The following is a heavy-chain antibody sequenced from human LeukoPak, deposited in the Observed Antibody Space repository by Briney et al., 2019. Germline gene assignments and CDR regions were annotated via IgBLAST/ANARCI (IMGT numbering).Heavy chain of an antibody. J-gene: IGHJ4*02. V-gene: IGHV1-69*06. Sequence: GASVKVSCKASGYTFTSYGISWVRQAPGQGLEWMGGIIPIFGTANYAQKFQGRVTITADKSTSTAYMELSSLRSEDTAVYYCARDRGYSSSSYYFVDWGQGTLVTVSS. CDR3: ARDRGYSSSSYYFVD. CDR2: IIPIFGTA. D-gene: IGHD6-6*01. CDR1: GYTFTSYG.